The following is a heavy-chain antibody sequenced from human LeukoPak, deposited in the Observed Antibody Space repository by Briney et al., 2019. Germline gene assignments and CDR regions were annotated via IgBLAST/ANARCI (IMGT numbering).Heavy chain of an antibody. Sequence: GGSLRLSCAASGFTFSSYAMHWVRQAPGKGLEWVAVISYDGSNKYYADSVKGRFTISRDNSKNTLYLQMNSLRAEDTAVYYCARLECSGGNCYSEKYYFDYWGQGALVTVSS. D-gene: IGHD2-15*01. J-gene: IGHJ4*02. V-gene: IGHV3-30*14. CDR1: GFTFSSYA. CDR3: ARLECSGGNCYSEKYYFDY. CDR2: ISYDGSNK.